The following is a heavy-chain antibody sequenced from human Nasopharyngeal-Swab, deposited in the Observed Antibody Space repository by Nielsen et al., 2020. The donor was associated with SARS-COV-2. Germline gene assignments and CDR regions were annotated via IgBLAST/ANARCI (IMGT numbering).Heavy chain of an antibody. J-gene: IGHJ4*02. CDR1: GGSFSGYY. D-gene: IGHD6-19*01. Sequence: SETLSLTCAVYGGSFSGYYWSWIRQPPGKGLEWIGEINHSGRTNYNPSLKSRVTTSVDTSKNQFSLKLSSVTAADTAVYYCARMAGTFAFVDYWGQGTLVTVSS. CDR2: INHSGRT. V-gene: IGHV4-34*01. CDR3: ARMAGTFAFVDY.